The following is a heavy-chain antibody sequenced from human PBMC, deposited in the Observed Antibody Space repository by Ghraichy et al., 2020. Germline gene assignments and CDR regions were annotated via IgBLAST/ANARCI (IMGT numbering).Heavy chain of an antibody. CDR3: AREGKSTVLRFLEWLPGWFDP. CDR1: GGSISSYY. D-gene: IGHD3-3*01. V-gene: IGHV4-59*01. CDR2: IYYSGRT. J-gene: IGHJ5*02. Sequence: SETLSLTCTVSGGSISSYYWSWIRQPPGKGLEWIGYIYYSGRTNYNPSLKSRVTISVDTSKNQFSLKLSSVTAADTAVYYCAREGKSTVLRFLEWLPGWFDPWGQGTLVTVSS.